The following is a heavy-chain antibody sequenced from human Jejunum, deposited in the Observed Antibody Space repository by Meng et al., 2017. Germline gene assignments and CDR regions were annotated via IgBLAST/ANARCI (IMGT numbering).Heavy chain of an antibody. CDR2: IDRSGGGT. Sequence: GESLKISCAASGLTLDDFGMSWVRQVPGKGLEWVSGIDRSGGGTGYADSMKGRFTISRDNAKNSLYLQMDSLRAEDTAFYYFASARGDFAYYRNWGYFNYWGQGTRVTGSS. CDR3: ASARGDFAYYRNWGYFNY. D-gene: IGHD7-27*01. CDR1: GLTLDDFG. V-gene: IGHV3-20*04. J-gene: IGHJ4*02.